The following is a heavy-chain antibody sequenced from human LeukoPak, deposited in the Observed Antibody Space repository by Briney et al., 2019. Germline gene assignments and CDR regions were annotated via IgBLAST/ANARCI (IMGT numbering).Heavy chain of an antibody. D-gene: IGHD2-2*01. CDR1: GFPFRSFS. CDR3: AKVLVPAATYYYYGMDV. J-gene: IGHJ6*02. Sequence: GGSLRLSCVASGFPFRSFSMNWVRQAPGKGLEWVSSISSSSTYIYYADSVKGRFTISRDNSKNTLYLQMNSLRAEDTAVYYCAKVLVPAATYYYYGMDVWGQGTTVTVSS. CDR2: ISSSSTYI. V-gene: IGHV3-21*04.